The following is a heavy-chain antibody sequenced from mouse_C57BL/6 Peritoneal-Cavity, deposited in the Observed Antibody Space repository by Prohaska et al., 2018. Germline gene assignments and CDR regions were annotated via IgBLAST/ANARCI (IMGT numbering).Heavy chain of an antibody. CDR3: APRGFAY. CDR1: GYTFTSYW. Sequence: QVQLQQPGAELVKPGASVKLSCKASGYTFTSYWMQWVKQRPGQGLEWIGEIDPSDSYTNYNQKFKGKAKLTVDTSSSTAYMQLSSLTSEDSAVYYCAPRGFAYWGQGTLVTVSA. CDR2: IDPSDSYT. V-gene: IGHV1-50*01. J-gene: IGHJ3*01.